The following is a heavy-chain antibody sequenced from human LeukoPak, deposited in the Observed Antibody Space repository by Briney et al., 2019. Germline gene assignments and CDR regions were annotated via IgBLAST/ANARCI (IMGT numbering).Heavy chain of an antibody. CDR3: ASRPRQSGYLGVFDY. CDR2: IYYSGST. V-gene: IGHV4-59*12. CDR1: GGSISSYY. J-gene: IGHJ4*02. Sequence: PSETLSLTCTVSGGSISSYYWSWIRQPPGKGLEWIGYIYYSGSTNYNPSLKSRVTISVDTSKNQFSLTLSSVTAADTAVYYCASRPRQSGYLGVFDYWGQGTLVTVSS. D-gene: IGHD5-12*01.